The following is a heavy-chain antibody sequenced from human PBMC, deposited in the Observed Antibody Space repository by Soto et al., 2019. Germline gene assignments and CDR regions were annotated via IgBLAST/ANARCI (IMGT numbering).Heavy chain of an antibody. Sequence: QVQLVESGGGVVQPGGSLRLSCAASRFMFSDYGMHWVRQAPGKGLEWVALIWFDGSEKYSIDSVKGRFTVSRDNSNNTLYLQMVNLRHEDTAMYYCARDPGIAARPQDYFDYWGQGILVTVSS. CDR2: IWFDGSEK. D-gene: IGHD6-6*01. CDR3: ARDPGIAARPQDYFDY. V-gene: IGHV3-33*01. CDR1: RFMFSDYG. J-gene: IGHJ4*02.